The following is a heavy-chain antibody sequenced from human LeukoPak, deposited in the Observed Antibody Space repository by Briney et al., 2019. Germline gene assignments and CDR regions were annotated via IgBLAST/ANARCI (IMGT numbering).Heavy chain of an antibody. D-gene: IGHD3-9*01. CDR1: GFTFSSYG. V-gene: IGHV3-23*01. J-gene: IGHJ3*02. Sequence: GGTLRLSCAASGFTFSSYGMSWVRQAPGKGLEWVSAISGSGGSTYYADSVKGRFTISRDNAKNSLYLQMNSLRAEDTAVYYCAAGTYYDILTGYLLSAFDIWGQGTMVTVSS. CDR2: ISGSGGST. CDR3: AAGTYYDILTGYLLSAFDI.